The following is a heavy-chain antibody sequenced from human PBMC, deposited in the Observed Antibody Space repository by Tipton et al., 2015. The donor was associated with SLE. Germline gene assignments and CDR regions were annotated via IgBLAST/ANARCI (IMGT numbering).Heavy chain of an antibody. CDR3: ATTGGVTMIVPDY. D-gene: IGHD3-22*01. Sequence: TLSLTCTVSGGSISSSSYYWGWIRQPPGKGLGWIGSIYYSGSTYYNPSLKSRVTISVDTSKNQFSLKLSSVTAADTAVYYCATTGGVTMIVPDYWGQGTTVTVSS. CDR2: IYYSGST. V-gene: IGHV4-39*01. CDR1: GGSISSSSYY. J-gene: IGHJ4*03.